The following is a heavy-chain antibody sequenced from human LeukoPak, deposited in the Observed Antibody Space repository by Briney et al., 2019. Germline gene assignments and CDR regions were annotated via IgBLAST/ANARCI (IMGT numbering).Heavy chain of an antibody. J-gene: IGHJ3*02. CDR1: GDSISRYY. V-gene: IGHV4-59*08. D-gene: IGHD3-16*01. CDR3: ARSGYAFGADVVDI. CDR2: VYYSGST. Sequence: SETLSLTCTVSGDSISRYYWGWIRQPPGKGLEWIGYVYYSGSTQYNPSLNSRVTISVATSKKQFSLRLTSVTAADTAVYYCARSGYAFGADVVDIWGQGAMVAVPS.